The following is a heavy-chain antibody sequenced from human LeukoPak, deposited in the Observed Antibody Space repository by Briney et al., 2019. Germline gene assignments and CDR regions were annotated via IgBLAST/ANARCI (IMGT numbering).Heavy chain of an antibody. CDR2: IYYSGST. CDR3: AKSGGYGLIDY. D-gene: IGHD1-26*01. V-gene: IGHV4-39*01. CDR1: GASISGSGYY. Sequence: SETLSLTCTVSGASISGSGYYWGWIRQPPGKGLEWIGNIYYSGSTYYNASLQSRVTISIDTSKNQFSLRLNSVAAADTAMYYCAKSGGYGLIDYWGQGTLVTVSS. J-gene: IGHJ4*02.